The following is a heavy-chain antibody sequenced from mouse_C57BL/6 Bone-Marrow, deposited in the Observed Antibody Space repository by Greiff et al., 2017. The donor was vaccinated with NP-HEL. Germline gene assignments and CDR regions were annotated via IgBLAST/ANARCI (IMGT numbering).Heavy chain of an antibody. Sequence: QVQLQQSVAELARPGASVKLSCKASGYTFTSYGISWVKQRTGQGLEWIGEIYPRSGNTYYNEKFKGKATLTADKSSSTAYMELRSLTSEDSAVYFCARSGTTVVIDYWGQGTTLTVSS. CDR1: GYTFTSYG. D-gene: IGHD1-1*01. CDR3: ARSGTTVVIDY. CDR2: IYPRSGNT. V-gene: IGHV1-81*01. J-gene: IGHJ2*01.